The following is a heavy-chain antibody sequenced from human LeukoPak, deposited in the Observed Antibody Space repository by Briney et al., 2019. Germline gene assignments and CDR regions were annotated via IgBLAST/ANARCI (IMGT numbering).Heavy chain of an antibody. CDR2: IYYSGST. D-gene: IGHD3-22*01. Sequence: SETLSLTRTVSGGSISSYYWSWIRQPPGKGLEWIGYIYYSGSTNYNPSLKSRVTISVDTSKKQFSLKLSSVTAADTAVYYCARGAYDSSGYPDYWGQGTLVTVSS. CDR3: ARGAYDSSGYPDY. J-gene: IGHJ4*02. V-gene: IGHV4-59*01. CDR1: GGSISSYY.